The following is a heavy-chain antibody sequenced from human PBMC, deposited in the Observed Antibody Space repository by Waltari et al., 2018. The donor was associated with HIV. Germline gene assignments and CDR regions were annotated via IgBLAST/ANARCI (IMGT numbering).Heavy chain of an antibody. Sequence: EVQLLESGGGLVQPGGSLRRSCAASGFTFSSYAMSWVRQATGRVLEWVAAVSGSGGSTDYADSGKGRFTIARDKSKNTLYLQTNSLRAEDTAVYYCAKGSYDFWSGSYYYGMDVWGQATTVTVSS. CDR2: VSGSGGST. J-gene: IGHJ6*02. D-gene: IGHD3-3*01. CDR3: AKGSYDFWSGSYYYGMDV. CDR1: GFTFSSYA. V-gene: IGHV3-23*01.